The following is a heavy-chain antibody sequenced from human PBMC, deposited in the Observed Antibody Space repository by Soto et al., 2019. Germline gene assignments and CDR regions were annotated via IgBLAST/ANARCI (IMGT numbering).Heavy chain of an antibody. D-gene: IGHD1-26*01. V-gene: IGHV3-30*18. CDR1: GFTFSSYG. J-gene: IGHJ4*02. CDR2: ISYDGSNQ. Sequence: PGGSLRLSCAASGFTFSSYGMYWVRQAPGKGLEWVAIISYDGSNQYYAESVKGRFTGSRDNSKNKLYQQINSLRAEDTAVYYCAKGGSRHGYYFDYWAQGTLVTVSS. CDR3: AKGGSRHGYYFDY.